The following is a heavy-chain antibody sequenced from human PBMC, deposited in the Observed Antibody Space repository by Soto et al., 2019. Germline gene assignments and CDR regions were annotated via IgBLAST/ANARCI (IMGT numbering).Heavy chain of an antibody. CDR2: ISSSSSYI. CDR3: ASWGRMVRGINDPGENYYYYYMDV. D-gene: IGHD3-10*01. CDR1: GFTFSSYS. J-gene: IGHJ6*03. V-gene: IGHV3-21*01. Sequence: GGSLRLSCAASGFTFSSYSMNWVRQAPGKGLEWVSSISSSSSYIYYADSVKGRFTISRDNAKNSLYLQMNSLRAEETAVYYCASWGRMVRGINDPGENYYYYYMDVWGKGTTVTVSS.